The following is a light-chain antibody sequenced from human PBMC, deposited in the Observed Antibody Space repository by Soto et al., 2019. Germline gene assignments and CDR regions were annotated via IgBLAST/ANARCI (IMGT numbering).Light chain of an antibody. CDR3: SSNVVGTNLKI. Sequence: QSALTQPPSASGSPGQSVTISCTGTYSDVGGSNYVSWYQQHPGKAPKLVIYEVIQRPSGVPDRFSGSRSGNTASLTVSRLQPDDQADYNCSSNVVGTNLKIFGGGTKLTVL. CDR1: YSDVGGSNY. CDR2: EVI. V-gene: IGLV2-8*01. J-gene: IGLJ2*01.